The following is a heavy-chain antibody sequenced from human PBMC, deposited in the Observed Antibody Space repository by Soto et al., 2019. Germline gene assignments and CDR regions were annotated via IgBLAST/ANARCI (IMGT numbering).Heavy chain of an antibody. D-gene: IGHD3-9*01. CDR2: IKQDGSEK. Sequence: EVQLVESGGGLVQPGGSLRLSCAASGFTFNSYWMSWVRQAPGKGLEWVANIKQDGSEKYYVDSVKGRFTISRDNAKNSLYLKMNGLRAEDTVVYYCARVKRGTLTRRWVYWYFDLWGRGTLVTVSS. CDR1: GFTFNSYW. V-gene: IGHV3-7*01. J-gene: IGHJ2*01. CDR3: ARVKRGTLTRRWVYWYFDL.